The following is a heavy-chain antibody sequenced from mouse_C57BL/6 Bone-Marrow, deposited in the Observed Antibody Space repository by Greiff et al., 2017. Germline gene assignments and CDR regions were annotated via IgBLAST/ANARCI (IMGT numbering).Heavy chain of an antibody. CDR1: GYTFTSYW. CDR3: ARAYYSNNWYFDV. Sequence: VQLQQSGAELVKPGASVKMSCKASGYTFTSYWITWVKQRPGQGLEWIGDIYPGSGSTNYNEKFKSKATLTVDTSSSTAYMQLSSLTSEDSAVYDGARAYYSNNWYFDVWGTGTTVTVSS. CDR2: IYPGSGST. J-gene: IGHJ1*03. V-gene: IGHV1-55*01. D-gene: IGHD2-5*01.